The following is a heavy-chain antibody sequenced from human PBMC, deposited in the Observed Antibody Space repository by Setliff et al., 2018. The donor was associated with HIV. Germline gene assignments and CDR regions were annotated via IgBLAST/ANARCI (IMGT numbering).Heavy chain of an antibody. CDR1: GGSVTSGGHY. CDR3: ARGGNSRAAWFDS. Sequence: SETLSLTCTVSGGSVTSGGHYWSWIRQQPGKAPEWIGYIHYTGSNFYNPSLTDGLTISVDTSRNQFSLKLSYVTAADTAVYYCARGGNSRAAWFDSWGQGTLVTVSS. CDR2: IHYTGSN. V-gene: IGHV4-31*02. J-gene: IGHJ5*01. D-gene: IGHD5-12*01.